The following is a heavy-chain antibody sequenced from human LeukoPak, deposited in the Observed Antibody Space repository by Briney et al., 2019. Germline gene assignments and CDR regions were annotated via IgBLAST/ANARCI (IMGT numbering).Heavy chain of an antibody. Sequence: GGSLRLSCAASGFTFSSYSMNWVRQAPGKGLEWVSSISSSSSYIYYADSVKGRFTISRDNAKNSLYLQMNSLRAEDTAVYYCARDSHHYYDSSGYLGDWGQGTLVTVSS. V-gene: IGHV3-21*01. CDR3: ARDSHHYYDSSGYLGD. D-gene: IGHD3-22*01. CDR1: GFTFSSYS. CDR2: ISSSSSYI. J-gene: IGHJ4*02.